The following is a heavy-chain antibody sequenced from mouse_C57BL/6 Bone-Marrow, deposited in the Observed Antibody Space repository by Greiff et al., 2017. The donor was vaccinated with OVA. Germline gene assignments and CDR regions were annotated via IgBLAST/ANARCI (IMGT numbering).Heavy chain of an antibody. CDR1: GYTFTDYN. Sequence: EVQGVESGPELVKPGASVKIPCKASGYTFTDYNMDWVKQSHGKSLEWIGDINPNNGGTIYNQKFKGKATLTVDKSSSTAYMELRSLTSEDTAVYYCARDDYDSAWFAYWGQGTLVTVSA. V-gene: IGHV1-18*01. CDR3: ARDDYDSAWFAY. D-gene: IGHD2-4*01. J-gene: IGHJ3*01. CDR2: INPNNGGT.